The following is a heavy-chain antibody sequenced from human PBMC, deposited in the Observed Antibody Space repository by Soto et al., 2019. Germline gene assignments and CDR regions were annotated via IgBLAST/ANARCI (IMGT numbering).Heavy chain of an antibody. J-gene: IGHJ6*03. D-gene: IGHD3-10*01. CDR3: ARGYFYGSGSYYLKYYYYYYMDV. CDR1: GGSLSGYY. Sequence: SETLSLTCAVYGGSLSGYYWSWIRQPPGKGLEWIGEINHSGSTNYNPSLKSRVTISVDTSKNQFSLKLSSVTAADTAVYYCARGYFYGSGSYYLKYYYYYYMDVWGKGTTVTVSS. CDR2: INHSGST. V-gene: IGHV4-34*01.